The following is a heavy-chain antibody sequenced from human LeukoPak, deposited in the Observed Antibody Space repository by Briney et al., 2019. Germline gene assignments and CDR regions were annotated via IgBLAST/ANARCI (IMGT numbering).Heavy chain of an antibody. J-gene: IGHJ6*02. Sequence: GGSLRLSCAASGFTVSSNYMSWVRQAPGKGLEWVSYISRSGTTIHYADSVKGRFSISRDNGKNSLFLQMNSLRAEDTAVYYCARDLYGMDVWGQGTTVTVSS. V-gene: IGHV3-11*04. CDR2: ISRSGTTI. CDR3: ARDLYGMDV. CDR1: GFTVSSNY.